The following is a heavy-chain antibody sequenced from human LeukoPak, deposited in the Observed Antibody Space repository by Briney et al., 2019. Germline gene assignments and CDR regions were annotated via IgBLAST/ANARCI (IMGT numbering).Heavy chain of an antibody. V-gene: IGHV4-38-2*02. Sequence: SETLSLTCTVSGYSISSGYYWAWIRQPPGKGLEWFGSIYHSGSTYYNPSLKSRVTISGHTSKNQFSLKLSSVPAAETAMFYCARHEVGAHVSDAFDIWGQGAMVTVSS. D-gene: IGHD1-26*01. CDR2: IYHSGST. CDR3: ARHEVGAHVSDAFDI. CDR1: GYSISSGYY. J-gene: IGHJ3*02.